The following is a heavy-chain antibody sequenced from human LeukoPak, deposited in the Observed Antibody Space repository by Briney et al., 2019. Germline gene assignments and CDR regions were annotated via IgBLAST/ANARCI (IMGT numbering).Heavy chain of an antibody. CDR2: IVPRFAAA. CDR3: AGGYGSGVMSPYAFDV. J-gene: IGHJ6*04. D-gene: IGHD3-10*01. Sequence: SVKVSCKASGVTFSDYPISWVRQAPGQGPEWMGGIVPRFAAADYAQQFQGRVTITADMYTTTAYMELSSLTSDDTAIYYCAGGYGSGVMSPYAFDVWGTGTTVVVSS. CDR1: GVTFSDYP. V-gene: IGHV1-69*06.